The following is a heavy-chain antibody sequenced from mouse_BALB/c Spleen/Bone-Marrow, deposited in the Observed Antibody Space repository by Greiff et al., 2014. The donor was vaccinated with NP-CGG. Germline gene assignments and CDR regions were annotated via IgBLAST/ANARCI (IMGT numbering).Heavy chain of an antibody. D-gene: IGHD1-1*02. J-gene: IGHJ2*01. Sequence: VQLQQSGPELVKPGASVKISCKTSGYTFTDYTLHWVKQSHGKSLEWIGGVNPNIGGTSYNQKFKGKASLTVNKSSTTAYMELRSRTTEDSAIYYCARGQWYYWGQGTTLTVTS. CDR1: GYTFTDYT. CDR2: VNPNIGGT. CDR3: ARGQWYY. V-gene: IGHV1-22*01.